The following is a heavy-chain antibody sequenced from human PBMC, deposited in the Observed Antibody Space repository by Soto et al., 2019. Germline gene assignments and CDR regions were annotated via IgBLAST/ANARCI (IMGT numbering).Heavy chain of an antibody. V-gene: IGHV3-11*06. Sequence: QVQLVESGGGLVKPGGSLRLSCAASGFTFSDYYMSWIRQAPGKGLEWVSYISSSSSYTNYADSVKGRFTISRDNAKNSLYLQMNSLRAEDTAVYYCARANTAMGSYYFDYWGQGTLVTVSS. CDR3: ARANTAMGSYYFDY. J-gene: IGHJ4*02. D-gene: IGHD5-18*01. CDR2: ISSSSSYT. CDR1: GFTFSDYY.